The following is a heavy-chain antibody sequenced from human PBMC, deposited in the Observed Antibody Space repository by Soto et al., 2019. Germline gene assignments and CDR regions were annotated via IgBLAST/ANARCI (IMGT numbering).Heavy chain of an antibody. V-gene: IGHV3-23*01. J-gene: IGHJ4*02. CDR3: AKDRDCSGGSCYSTDY. CDR1: GFTFSSYA. Sequence: EVQLLESGGGLVQPGGSLRLSCAASGFTFSSYAMSWVRQAPGKGLEWVSAISGSGGSTYYADSVKGRFTISRDNSKNTLYLQMNSLRAEDTAVYYCAKDRDCSGGSCYSTDYWDQGTLVTVSS. CDR2: ISGSGGST. D-gene: IGHD2-15*01.